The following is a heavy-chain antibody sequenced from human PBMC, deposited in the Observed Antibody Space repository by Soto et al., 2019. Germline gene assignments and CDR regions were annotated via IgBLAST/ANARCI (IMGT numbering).Heavy chain of an antibody. J-gene: IGHJ5*02. V-gene: IGHV4-30-2*01. Sequence: QLIPQESGSGLVRPSETLSLICAVSGGSITGRGLSWSWIRQPPGKGLEWVGFIYQSGVTSYNPSLRSRLTISLDRSQDHVSLKLRSVTAADTAVYYCAGMPYTSGLRFDPWGQGTLVIVSS. CDR3: AGMPYTSGLRFDP. CDR2: IYQSGVT. CDR1: GGSITGRGLS. D-gene: IGHD6-19*01.